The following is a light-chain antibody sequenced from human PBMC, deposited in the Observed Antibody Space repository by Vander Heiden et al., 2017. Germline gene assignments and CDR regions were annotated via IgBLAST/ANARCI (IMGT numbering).Light chain of an antibody. CDR3: QQYYSFPNT. V-gene: IGKV1-5*03. CDR1: QTINSW. CDR2: TAS. J-gene: IGKJ2*01. Sequence: DIQVTQSPSTLSASVGDGVTITCRASQTINSWLGWYQQRPGKAPKLLIYTASSRQDGVSSRFSGSGYGTEFTLAISSLKPDNFATYYCQQYYSFPNTFGQGTKLEI.